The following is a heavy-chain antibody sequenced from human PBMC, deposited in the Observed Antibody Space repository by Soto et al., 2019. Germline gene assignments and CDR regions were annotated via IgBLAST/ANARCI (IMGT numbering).Heavy chain of an antibody. J-gene: IGHJ4*02. CDR2: VIPIFGTA. D-gene: IGHD1-26*01. Sequence: QVQLVQSGAEVKKPGSSVKVSCKASGGTFSSYSINWVRQAPGQGLDWMGEVIPIFGTANYAQKFQGRITITADESTSTAYMELSSLRSEDTAVYYGARDGGKHSGGIDYWGQGALVTGYS. CDR1: GGTFSSYS. CDR3: ARDGGKHSGGIDY. V-gene: IGHV1-69*01.